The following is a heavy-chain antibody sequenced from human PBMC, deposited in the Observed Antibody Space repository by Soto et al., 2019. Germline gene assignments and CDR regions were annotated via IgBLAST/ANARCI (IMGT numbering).Heavy chain of an antibody. CDR1: GFTFTSSA. CDR3: AEGVVVAATKGYVRDV. Sequence: EASVKVSCKASGFTFTSSAVQWVRQARGQRLEWIGWIVVGSGNTNYAQKFQERVTITRDMSTSTAYMELSSLRSEDTAVYYCAEGVVVAATKGYVRDVWGQGTTVPVSS. V-gene: IGHV1-58*01. CDR2: IVVGSGNT. D-gene: IGHD2-15*01. J-gene: IGHJ6*02.